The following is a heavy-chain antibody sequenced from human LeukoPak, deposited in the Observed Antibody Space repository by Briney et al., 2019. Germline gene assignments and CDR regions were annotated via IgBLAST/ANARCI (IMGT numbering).Heavy chain of an antibody. CDR2: IKQDGSKK. CDR1: GFPFSSYW. Sequence: GVSLRLSCVASGFPFSSYWMTWVRQAPGKGLEWVANIKQDGSKKAYVDSVKGRFTISRDNAKNSLYLQMNSLRAEDTAIYYCTRVGYIDEGIDYWGQGTLVTLSS. J-gene: IGHJ4*02. CDR3: TRVGYIDEGIDY. D-gene: IGHD5-24*01. V-gene: IGHV3-7*04.